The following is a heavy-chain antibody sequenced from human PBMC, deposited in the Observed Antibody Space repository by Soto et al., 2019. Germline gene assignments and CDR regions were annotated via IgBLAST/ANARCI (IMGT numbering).Heavy chain of an antibody. J-gene: IGHJ4*02. CDR1: GFTFSSYA. CDR3: AKDLGGILYHLYPVLAFDY. Sequence: EVQLLESGGGLVQPGGSLRLSCAASGFTFSSYAMSWVRQAPGKGLEWVSAISGSGGSTYYADSVKGRFTISRDNSKNTLYLQMNSLRAEDTAVYYCAKDLGGILYHLYPVLAFDYWGQGTLVTVSS. D-gene: IGHD2-8*01. V-gene: IGHV3-23*01. CDR2: ISGSGGST.